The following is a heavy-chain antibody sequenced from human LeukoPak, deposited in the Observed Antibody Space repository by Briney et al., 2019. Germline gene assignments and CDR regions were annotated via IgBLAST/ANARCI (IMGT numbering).Heavy chain of an antibody. J-gene: IGHJ5*01. Sequence: SETLSLTCTVSGGSLSGYYWSWIRQSPGKSPEWIEYIHYTGTTNFNPSLKSRVTMSIDTSKNQFSLRLSSVTAADTAMYYCARRRWGEYGSWLDSWGRGILVIVSS. CDR2: IHYTGTT. CDR3: ARRRWGEYGSWLDS. V-gene: IGHV4-59*01. D-gene: IGHD4-23*01. CDR1: GGSLSGYY.